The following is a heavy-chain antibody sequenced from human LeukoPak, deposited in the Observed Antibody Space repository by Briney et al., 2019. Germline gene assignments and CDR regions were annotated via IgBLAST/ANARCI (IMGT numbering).Heavy chain of an antibody. CDR1: GDSIDINNYY. Sequence: SETLSLTCTVSGDSIDINNYYWGWIRQPPEKELEWIASFYYGGSTYYNPSLQSRVTMSLDTSKNHFSLRLSSVTAADTAMYYCARVDTPSTAAFYDAFDIWGHGTMVTVSS. CDR2: FYYGGST. D-gene: IGHD6-6*01. CDR3: ARVDTPSTAAFYDAFDI. V-gene: IGHV4-39*07. J-gene: IGHJ3*02.